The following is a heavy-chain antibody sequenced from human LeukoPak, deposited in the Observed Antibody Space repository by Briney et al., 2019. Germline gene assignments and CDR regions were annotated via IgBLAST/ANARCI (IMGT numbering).Heavy chain of an antibody. CDR1: GGSIRSGSYY. CDR2: IYTSGNT. J-gene: IGHJ5*02. D-gene: IGHD3-3*01. Sequence: SETLSLTCTVSGGSIRSGSYYWTWIWQPAGKGLEWIGRIYTSGNTNYNLSLRSGVTISLDTSKNQFSLKLSSVTAADTAVYYCARVLASDNDFWSGSQFWFDPWGQGILVTLSS. CDR3: ARVLASDNDFWSGSQFWFDP. V-gene: IGHV4-61*02.